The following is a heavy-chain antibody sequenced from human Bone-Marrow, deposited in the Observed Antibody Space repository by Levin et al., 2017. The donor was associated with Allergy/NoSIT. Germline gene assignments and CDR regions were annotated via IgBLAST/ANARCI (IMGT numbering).Heavy chain of an antibody. J-gene: IGHJ5*02. Sequence: GESLKISCKTSGYTFTSYNVYWVRQAPGQGLEYMGYINPNSGNTGYAQKFQGRVTMTRNSSITTAYMKLSGLRFEDTAIYYCARGGCYSGSCYGPDWLDPWGQGTQVTVSS. CDR3: ARGGCYSGSCYGPDWLDP. CDR2: INPNSGNT. CDR1: GYTFTSYN. V-gene: IGHV1-8*01. D-gene: IGHD2-15*01.